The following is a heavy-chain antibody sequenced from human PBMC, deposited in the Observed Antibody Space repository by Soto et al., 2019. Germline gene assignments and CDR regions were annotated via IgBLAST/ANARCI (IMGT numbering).Heavy chain of an antibody. D-gene: IGHD2-2*01. V-gene: IGHV4-34*01. Sequence: SETLSLSCGVYGGSFSGYYWSWIRQPPAKGLEWIGEINRSGSTNYNPSLKSRVTISVDTSKNQFSLKLSSVTAADTAVYYCARGSDCSSTSCWFDPWGQGTLVTVSS. CDR2: INRSGST. J-gene: IGHJ5*02. CDR1: GGSFSGYY. CDR3: ARGSDCSSTSCWFDP.